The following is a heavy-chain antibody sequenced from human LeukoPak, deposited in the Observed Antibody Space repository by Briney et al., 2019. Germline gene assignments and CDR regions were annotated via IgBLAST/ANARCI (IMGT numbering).Heavy chain of an antibody. CDR1: GYTLTNFY. CDR3: ARPSTGGGYCSGGSCYGFDP. Sequence: ASVKVSCKASGYTLTNFYMHWVRQAPGQGREWMGIINHRGDYTKYAQKFQGRVTVTRDTATSTGYMELRSLRSEDTAVYYCARPSTGGGYCSGGSCYGFDPWGQGPLVTVSS. V-gene: IGHV1-46*01. CDR2: INHRGDYT. D-gene: IGHD2-15*01. J-gene: IGHJ5*02.